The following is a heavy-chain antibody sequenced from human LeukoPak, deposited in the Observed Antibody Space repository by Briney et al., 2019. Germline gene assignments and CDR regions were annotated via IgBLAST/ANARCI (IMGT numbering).Heavy chain of an antibody. V-gene: IGHV3-11*04. Sequence: GGSLRLSCAASGFTFSDYYMSWIRQAPGKGLEWVSYISSSGSTIYYADSVKGRFTISRDNSKNTLYLQMNSLRAEDTAVYYCAREGRGDFYYYYYYMDVWGKGTTVTVSS. CDR2: ISSSGSTI. CDR3: AREGRGDFYYYYYYMDV. CDR1: GFTFSDYY. D-gene: IGHD4-17*01. J-gene: IGHJ6*03.